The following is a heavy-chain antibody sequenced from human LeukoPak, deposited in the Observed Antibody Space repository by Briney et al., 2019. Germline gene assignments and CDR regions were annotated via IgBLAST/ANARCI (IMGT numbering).Heavy chain of an antibody. D-gene: IGHD6-6*01. V-gene: IGHV4-34*01. CDR1: GASFSGYY. Sequence: KSSETLSLTCAVYGASFSGYYWSWIRQPPGKGLEWIGEINHSGSTNYNPSLKSRVTISVDTSKNQFSLKLSSVTAADTAVYYCARVKSGIAARQQAFDIWGQGTMVTVSS. CDR3: ARVKSGIAARQQAFDI. J-gene: IGHJ3*02. CDR2: INHSGST.